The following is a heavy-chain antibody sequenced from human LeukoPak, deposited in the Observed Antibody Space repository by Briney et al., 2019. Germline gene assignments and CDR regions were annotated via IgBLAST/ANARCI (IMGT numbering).Heavy chain of an antibody. V-gene: IGHV1-46*01. CDR1: GYTFTSYY. J-gene: IGHJ4*02. CDR3: ARSIFGVVISDY. Sequence: GASVKVSCKAFGYTFTSYYMHWVRQAPGQGLEWMGQGRVTMTRDTSTSTVYMELSSLRSEDTAVYYCARSIFGVVISDYWGQGTLVTVSS. D-gene: IGHD3-3*01.